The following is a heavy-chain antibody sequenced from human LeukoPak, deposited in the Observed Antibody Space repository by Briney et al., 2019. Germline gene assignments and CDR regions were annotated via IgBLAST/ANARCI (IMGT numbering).Heavy chain of an antibody. CDR3: ARDRTPHNDY. CDR2: ISSSGGTI. CDR1: GFTLSDYG. V-gene: IGHV3-48*03. J-gene: IGHJ4*02. Sequence: GGSLRLSCAASGFTLSDYGMNWVPQAPGKGLEWVSYISSSGGTIYYADSVKGRFTISRDNAKSSLYLQMNSLRAEDTAVYYCARDRTPHNDYWGQGTLVTVSS. D-gene: IGHD2-2*01.